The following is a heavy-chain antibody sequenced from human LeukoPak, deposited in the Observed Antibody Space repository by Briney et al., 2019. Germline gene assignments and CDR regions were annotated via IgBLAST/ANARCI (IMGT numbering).Heavy chain of an antibody. V-gene: IGHV7-4-1*02. CDR1: GYTFTSYA. D-gene: IGHD2-2*01. CDR3: ARVISDAQDIVVVPAAMPRVYYYYYYMDV. J-gene: IGHJ6*03. CDR2: INTNTGNP. Sequence: ASVKVSCKASGYTFTSYAMNWVRQAPGQGLEWMGWINTNTGNPTYAQGFTGRFVLSLDTSVSTAYLQISSLKAEDTAVYYCARVISDAQDIVVVPAAMPRVYYYYYYMDVWGKGTTVTVSS.